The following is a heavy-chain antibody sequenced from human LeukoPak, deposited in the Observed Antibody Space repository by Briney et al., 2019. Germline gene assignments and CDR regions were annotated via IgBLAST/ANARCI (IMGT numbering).Heavy chain of an antibody. CDR3: ASSRGYCSSTSCPFDY. CDR1: GYTFTSYD. J-gene: IGHJ4*02. Sequence: ASVKVSCKASGYTFTSYDINWVRQATGQGLEWMGLMNPNSGNTGYAQKFQGRVTMTRNTSISTAYMELSSLRSEDTAVYYCASSRGYCSSTSCPFDYWGQGTLVTVSS. CDR2: MNPNSGNT. V-gene: IGHV1-8*01. D-gene: IGHD2-2*01.